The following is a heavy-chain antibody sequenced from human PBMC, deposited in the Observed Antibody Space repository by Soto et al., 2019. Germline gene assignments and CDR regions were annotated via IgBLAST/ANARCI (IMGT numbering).Heavy chain of an antibody. Sequence: EVQLLESGGGLVQPGGSLRLSCAASGFTFSSYAMTWVRQAPGKGLEWVSAISGSGGSTYYADSVKGRFTISRDNSKNTLYLQRNSLRAEDTAVYYCAKGLRYYDFWSGSSPGQQLVPYWGQGTLFTVSS. CDR3: AKGLRYYDFWSGSSPGQQLVPY. V-gene: IGHV3-23*01. CDR1: GFTFSSYA. D-gene: IGHD3-3*01. CDR2: ISGSGGST. J-gene: IGHJ4*02.